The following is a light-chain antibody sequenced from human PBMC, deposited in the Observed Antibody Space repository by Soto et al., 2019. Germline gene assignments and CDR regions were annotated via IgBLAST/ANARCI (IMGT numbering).Light chain of an antibody. J-gene: IGLJ1*01. CDR3: SSYTSSSTLYV. CDR2: EVN. V-gene: IGLV2-14*01. Sequence: QSALAQPASVSGSPRQSITISCTGASSDVGGYTYVSWYQQHPGKAPKLIIYEVNNRPSGVSHRFPGSKSGNTASLTISGLQAEDEADYYRSSYTSSSTLYVFGTGTKVTVL. CDR1: SSDVGGYTY.